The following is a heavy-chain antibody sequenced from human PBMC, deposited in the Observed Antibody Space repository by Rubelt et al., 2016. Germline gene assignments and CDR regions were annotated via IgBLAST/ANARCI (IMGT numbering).Heavy chain of an antibody. V-gene: IGHV5-51*01. CDR3: ARHGNGGNSPYYYGMDV. D-gene: IGHD4-23*01. Sequence: GDSDTRYSPSFQGKVTISADKSISTAYLQWSSLKASDTAMYYCARHGNGGNSPYYYGMDVWGQGTTVTVSS. J-gene: IGHJ6*02. CDR2: GDSDT.